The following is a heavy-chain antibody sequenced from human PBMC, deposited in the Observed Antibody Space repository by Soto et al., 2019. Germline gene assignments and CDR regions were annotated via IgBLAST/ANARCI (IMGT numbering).Heavy chain of an antibody. D-gene: IGHD2-2*01. CDR3: AKGDCISTSCGPDYYYGMDV. CDR1: GLNFRGYD. V-gene: IGHV3-33*03. Sequence: GGSLRLSCAASGLNFRGYDFHWICQAPGKGLDWVAVIWDDGSKKFYADSVKGRFTISRDNAKNSLYLQMNSLRAEDTALYYCAKGDCISTSCGPDYYYGMDVWGQGTTVTVSS. CDR2: IWDDGSKK. J-gene: IGHJ6*02.